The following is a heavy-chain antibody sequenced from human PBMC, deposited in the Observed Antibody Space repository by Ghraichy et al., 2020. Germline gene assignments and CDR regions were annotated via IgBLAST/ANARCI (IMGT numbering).Heavy chain of an antibody. CDR3: ARTLDYSSSELDP. CDR1: GYIFTSYF. J-gene: IGHJ5*02. Sequence: ASVKVSCKASGYIFTSYFMHWVRQAPGQRLEWMGWINAGNGNTKYSQEFQGRVTFTTDTSASTAYMELTSLRSEDTALYYCARTLDYSSSELDPWGQGTLVTVSS. CDR2: INAGNGNT. V-gene: IGHV1-3*01. D-gene: IGHD6-6*01.